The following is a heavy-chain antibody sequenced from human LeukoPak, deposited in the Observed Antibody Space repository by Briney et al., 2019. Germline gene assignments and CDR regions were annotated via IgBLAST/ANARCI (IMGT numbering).Heavy chain of an antibody. J-gene: IGHJ4*02. D-gene: IGHD4-17*01. V-gene: IGHV1-24*01. CDR1: GYTFTEFS. CDR3: GISMKVEDYGDYGY. CDR2: FDPEDGET. Sequence: ASVKVSCKVSGYTFTEFSMHGARQAPGKGLEWMGGFDPEDGETIYAQKFQGRVTMTEDTSTDTAYRELSSLRSEDTPVYYCGISMKVEDYGDYGYWGQGTLVTVSS.